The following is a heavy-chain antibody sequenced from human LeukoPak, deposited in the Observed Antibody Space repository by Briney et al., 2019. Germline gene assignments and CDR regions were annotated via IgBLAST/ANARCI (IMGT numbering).Heavy chain of an antibody. CDR1: GYSFTTYW. D-gene: IGHD1-26*01. J-gene: IGHJ4*02. CDR3: ARRVHRGGSYYSHSDY. V-gene: IGHV5-51*01. Sequence: GESLKISCKGSGYSFTTYWIAWVRQMPGKGLEWMWIIYPDDSDTTYSPSFQGQVTISADKSVSTAYLQWSSLKAEDTAMYYCARRVHRGGSYYSHSDYWGQGTLVTVSS. CDR2: IYPDDSDT.